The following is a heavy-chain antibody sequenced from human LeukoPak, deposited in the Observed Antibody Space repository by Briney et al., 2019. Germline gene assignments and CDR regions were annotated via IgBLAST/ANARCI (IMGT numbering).Heavy chain of an antibody. CDR1: GFTFSIYG. D-gene: IGHD5-18*01. CDR3: AKDMGDVDTAIGH. Sequence: GGSLRLSCAASGFTFSIYGMHWVRQAPGKGREGGAHMRYDQSYNYYPAPVKRRFTISRDNPKNTLYLQMDSLRAEDTAVYYCAKDMGDVDTAIGHWGQGTLVTVPS. V-gene: IGHV3-30*02. CDR2: MRYDQSYN. J-gene: IGHJ4*02.